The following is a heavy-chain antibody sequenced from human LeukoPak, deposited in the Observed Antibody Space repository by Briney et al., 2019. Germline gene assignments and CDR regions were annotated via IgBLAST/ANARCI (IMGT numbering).Heavy chain of an antibody. Sequence: GASVKVSCKASGYTFTGYYLHWVRQAPGQGLEWMAWINPNSGGTSYAQKFRGRVTMARGTSISTAYMELSRLRSDDTAVYYCARGRSVTVPETTKLFDQWGQGTLVTVSS. CDR1: GYTFTGYY. D-gene: IGHD1-7*01. J-gene: IGHJ4*02. CDR3: ARGRSVTVPETTKLFDQ. CDR2: INPNSGGT. V-gene: IGHV1-2*02.